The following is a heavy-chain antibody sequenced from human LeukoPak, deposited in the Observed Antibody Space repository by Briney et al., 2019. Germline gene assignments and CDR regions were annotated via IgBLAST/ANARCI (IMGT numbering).Heavy chain of an antibody. D-gene: IGHD3-3*01. V-gene: IGHV3-30-3*01. CDR2: ISYDGSNK. J-gene: IGHJ4*02. CDR1: GFTFSSYA. Sequence: GRSLRLSCAASGFTFSSYAMHWVRQAPGKGLEWVAVISYDGSNKYYADSVKGRFTISRDSSKNTLYLQMNSLRAEDTAVYYCARDYDFWSGYYPDYWGQGTLVTVSS. CDR3: ARDYDFWSGYYPDY.